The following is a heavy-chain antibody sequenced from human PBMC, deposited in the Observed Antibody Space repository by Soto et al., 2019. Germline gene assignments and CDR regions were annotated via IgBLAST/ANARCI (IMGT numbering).Heavy chain of an antibody. CDR2: ISDSGSPL. CDR1: GFDFSDYY. J-gene: IGHJ6*02. D-gene: IGHD3-10*01. V-gene: IGHV3-11*01. CDR3: ARDIRGYGMDV. Sequence: GSLRLSCAASGFDFSDYYMSWSRLAPGKGLEWISYISDSGSPLYYADSVKGRFSISRDNARKSVYLQMNNLRADDTALYFCARDIRGYGMDVWGQGTTVTGS.